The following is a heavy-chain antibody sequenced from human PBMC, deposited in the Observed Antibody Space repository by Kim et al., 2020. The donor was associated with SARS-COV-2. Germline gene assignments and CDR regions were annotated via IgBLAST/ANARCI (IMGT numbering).Heavy chain of an antibody. J-gene: IGHJ4*02. Sequence: ADSRQGRFTISRDNSKDTLYLRMKSLRAEDTAVYYCAKSRDGYNYGPFDYWGQGILVTVSS. CDR3: AKSRDGYNYGPFDY. V-gene: IGHV3-23*01. D-gene: IGHD5-18*01.